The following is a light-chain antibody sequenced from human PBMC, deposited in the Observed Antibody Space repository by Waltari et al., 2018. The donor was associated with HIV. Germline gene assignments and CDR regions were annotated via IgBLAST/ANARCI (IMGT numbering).Light chain of an antibody. CDR2: WAS. Sequence: DLVMTQSPDSLAVSLGERATINSKSSQSVLYGPNNKNYLAWYQQKPGQPPKLLIYWASTRESGVPDRFSGSGSGTDFTLTISSLQAEDVAVYFCQQYSSSLPLTFGGGTKVEIK. CDR1: QSVLYGPNNKNY. CDR3: QQYSSSLPLT. J-gene: IGKJ4*01. V-gene: IGKV4-1*01.